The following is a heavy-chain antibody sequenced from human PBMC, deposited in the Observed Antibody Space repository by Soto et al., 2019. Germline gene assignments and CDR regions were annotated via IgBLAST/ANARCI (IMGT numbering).Heavy chain of an antibody. J-gene: IGHJ6*02. V-gene: IGHV4-34*01. D-gene: IGHD3-10*01. Sequence: SETLSLTCAVYGGSFSGYDCSWIRQPPGKGLEWIGEINHSGSTSYNPSLKSRVTISVDTSKNQFSLKLSSVTAADTAVYYCARDRWVWFGESYYYGMDVWGQGTTVTVSS. CDR2: INHSGST. CDR1: GGSFSGYD. CDR3: ARDRWVWFGESYYYGMDV.